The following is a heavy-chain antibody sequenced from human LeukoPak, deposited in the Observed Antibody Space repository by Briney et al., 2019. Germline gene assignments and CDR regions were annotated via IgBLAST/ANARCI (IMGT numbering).Heavy chain of an antibody. J-gene: IGHJ3*02. CDR1: GYTLSELS. D-gene: IGHD3-22*01. Sequence: ASVKVSCKVSGYTLSELSMHWVRQAPGKGLEWMGGFDPEDGETIYAQKFQGRVTMTEDTSTDTAYMELSSLRSEHTAVYYCATSSLGYYDRSGYYLDAFDIWGQGTMVTVSS. CDR2: FDPEDGET. CDR3: ATSSLGYYDRSGYYLDAFDI. V-gene: IGHV1-24*01.